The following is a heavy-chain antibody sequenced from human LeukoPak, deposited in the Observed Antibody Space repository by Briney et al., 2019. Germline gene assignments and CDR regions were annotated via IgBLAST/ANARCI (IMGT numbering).Heavy chain of an antibody. CDR3: ARCAPAFGDYYDSALFDP. V-gene: IGHV4-38-2*01. J-gene: IGHJ5*02. CDR2: IYHSGSS. CDR1: GYSISSGYY. Sequence: SETLSLTCAVSGYSISSGYYWGWIRQPPGKGLEWIGSIYHSGSSYYNSSLKSRVTISVDTSKNQFSLKLSSVTAADTAVYYCARCAPAFGDYYDSALFDPWGQGTLVTVSS. D-gene: IGHD3-22*01.